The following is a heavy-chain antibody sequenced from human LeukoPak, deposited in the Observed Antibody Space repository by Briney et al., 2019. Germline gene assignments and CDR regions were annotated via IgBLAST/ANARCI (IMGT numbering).Heavy chain of an antibody. CDR3: ARVRDRSSYIYDLDY. V-gene: IGHV4-59*01. CDR2: IHESGGT. J-gene: IGHJ4*02. CDR1: GGPISSYY. D-gene: IGHD3-22*01. Sequence: AEPLSLTCTVSGGPISSYYLSWIRQPPGKGLEWVGYIHESGGTNYTPSLKSRVTTSVDTSTNQFSVKLSSVTAADTAVYYCARVRDRSSYIYDLDYWGQGTLVTASS.